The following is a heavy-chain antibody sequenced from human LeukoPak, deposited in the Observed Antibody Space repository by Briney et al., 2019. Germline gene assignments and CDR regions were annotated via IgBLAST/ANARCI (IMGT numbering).Heavy chain of an antibody. J-gene: IGHJ3*02. CDR1: GYTLTELS. CDR2: FDPEDGET. Sequence: ASVKVSCKVSGYTLTELSMHWVRQAPGKGLEWMGGFDPEDGETIYAQKFQGRVTMTEDTSTDTAYMELSSLRSEDTAVYYCATRCITMVRGVMEDDAFDIWGQGTRVTVSS. CDR3: ATRCITMVRGVMEDDAFDI. V-gene: IGHV1-24*01. D-gene: IGHD3-10*01.